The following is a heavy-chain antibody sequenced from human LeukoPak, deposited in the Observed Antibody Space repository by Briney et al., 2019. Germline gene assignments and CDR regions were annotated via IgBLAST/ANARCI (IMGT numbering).Heavy chain of an antibody. Sequence: GGSLRLSCAASGFTFSSYSMNWVRQAPGKGLEWVSSISSSSSYIYYADSAKGRFTISRDNAKNSLYLQMNSLRAEDTAVYYCARSSNGWFDPWGEGTLVTVSA. CDR1: GFTFSSYS. V-gene: IGHV3-21*01. CDR2: ISSSSSYI. CDR3: ARSSNGWFDP. D-gene: IGHD6-6*01. J-gene: IGHJ5*02.